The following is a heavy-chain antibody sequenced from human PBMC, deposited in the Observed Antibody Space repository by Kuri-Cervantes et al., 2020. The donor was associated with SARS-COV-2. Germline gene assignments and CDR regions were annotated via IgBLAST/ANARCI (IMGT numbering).Heavy chain of an antibody. CDR2: IYTSGST. Sequence: SETLSLTCTVSGGFISSGSYYWSWIRQPAGKGLEWIGYIYTSGSTNYNPSLKSRVTISVDTSKNQFSLKLSSVTAADTAVYYSAALPARKAITNWFDPWGQGTLVTVSS. CDR1: GGFISSGSYY. D-gene: IGHD1-14*01. V-gene: IGHV4-61*09. CDR3: AALPARKAITNWFDP. J-gene: IGHJ5*02.